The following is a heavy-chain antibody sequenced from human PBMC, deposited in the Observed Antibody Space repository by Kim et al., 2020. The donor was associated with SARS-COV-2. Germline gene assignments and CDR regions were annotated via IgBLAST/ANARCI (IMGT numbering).Heavy chain of an antibody. J-gene: IGHJ4*02. CDR2: ISGSGGST. V-gene: IGHV3-23*01. CDR3: AKGHTLAVDLFDY. D-gene: IGHD6-19*01. Sequence: GGSLRLSCAASGFTFSSYAMSWVRRAPGKGLEWVSAISGSGGSTYYADSVKGRFTISRDNSKNTLYLQMNSLRAEDTAVYYCAKGHTLAVDLFDYWGQGTLVTVSS. CDR1: GFTFSSYA.